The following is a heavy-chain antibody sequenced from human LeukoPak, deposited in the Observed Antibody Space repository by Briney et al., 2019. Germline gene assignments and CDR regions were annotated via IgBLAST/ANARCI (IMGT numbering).Heavy chain of an antibody. J-gene: IGHJ6*03. CDR1: GGTFSSYA. CDR3: ARARLTYDYGDYNYCYYYMDV. CDR2: IIPIFGTA. D-gene: IGHD4-17*01. Sequence: GASEKVSCKASGGTFSSYAISWVRQAPGQGLEWMGGIIPIFGTANYAQKFQGRVTITTDESTSTAYMELSSLRSEDTAVYYCARARLTYDYGDYNYCYYYMDVWGKGTTVTVSS. V-gene: IGHV1-69*05.